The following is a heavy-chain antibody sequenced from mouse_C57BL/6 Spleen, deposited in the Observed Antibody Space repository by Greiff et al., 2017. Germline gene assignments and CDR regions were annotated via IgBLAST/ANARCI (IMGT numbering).Heavy chain of an antibody. CDR3: TRDLGDEGYAMDY. J-gene: IGHJ4*01. V-gene: IGHV1-15*01. CDR2: IDPETGGT. CDR1: GYTFTDYE. Sequence: QVHVKQSGAELVRPGASVTLSCKASGYTFTDYEMHWVKQTPVHGLEWIGAIDPETGGTAYNQKFKGKAILTADKSSSTAYMELRSLTSEDSAVYYCTRDLGDEGYAMDYWGQGTSVTVSS.